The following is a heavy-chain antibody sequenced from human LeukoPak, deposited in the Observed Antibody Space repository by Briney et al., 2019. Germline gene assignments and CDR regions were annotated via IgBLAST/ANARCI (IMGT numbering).Heavy chain of an antibody. V-gene: IGHV1-46*01. CDR3: ARGLGSGSYYGY. J-gene: IGHJ4*02. CDR1: GYTFTTYY. Sequence: GASVKVSCKASGYTFTTYYIHWVRQAPGQGLEWMGIINPSGGSPSYAQKFQGRVTMTRDTSTTTVYMELGSLRSEDTAVYYCARGLGSGSYYGYWGQGTLVTVSS. D-gene: IGHD3-10*01. CDR2: INPSGGSP.